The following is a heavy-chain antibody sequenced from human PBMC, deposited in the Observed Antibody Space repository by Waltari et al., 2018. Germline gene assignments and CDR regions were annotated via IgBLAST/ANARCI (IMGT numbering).Heavy chain of an antibody. CDR1: GYLLTELS. V-gene: IGHV1-24*01. J-gene: IGHJ5*02. CDR3: ATSSLKGPNWFDP. CDR2: FGPEDSET. Sequence: QVQLVQSGAAVTKPGASVTDSCKVSGYLLTELSMNWLGQAPGNGLGWMGGFGPEDSETIYAQKCQGRVTMTEDTSTDTAYMELSSLVSEDTAVYYCATSSLKGPNWFDPWGQGTLVTVSS. D-gene: IGHD1-26*01.